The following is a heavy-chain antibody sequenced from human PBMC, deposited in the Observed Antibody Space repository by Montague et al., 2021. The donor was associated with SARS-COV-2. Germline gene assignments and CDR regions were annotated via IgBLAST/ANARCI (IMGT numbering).Heavy chain of an antibody. CDR1: GGSISSSSYY. D-gene: IGHD6-13*01. CDR3: ASGERQQLVRLSGMDV. CDR2: IYYSGST. V-gene: IGHV4-39*07. J-gene: IGHJ6*02. Sequence: SETLSLTCTVSGGSISSSSYYWGWLRQPPGQGLEWIGSIYYSGSTYYNPSLKSRVTISVDTSKNQFSLKTSAVTAADTAVYYCASGERQQLVRLSGMDVWGQGTTVTVSS.